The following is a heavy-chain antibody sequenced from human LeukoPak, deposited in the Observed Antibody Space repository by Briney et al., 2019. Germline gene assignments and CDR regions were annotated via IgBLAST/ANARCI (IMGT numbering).Heavy chain of an antibody. CDR2: INSDGSST. J-gene: IGHJ4*02. V-gene: IGHV3-74*01. CDR3: ARPEDTVMVSVIGY. D-gene: IGHD5-18*01. CDR1: GFTFSSYW. Sequence: SGGSLRLSCAASGFTFSSYWMHWVRHAPGKGLVWVSRINSDGSSTYYADSVKGRFTISRDNAKNTLYLQMNSLRAEDTAVYYCARPEDTVMVSVIGYWGQGTLVTVSS.